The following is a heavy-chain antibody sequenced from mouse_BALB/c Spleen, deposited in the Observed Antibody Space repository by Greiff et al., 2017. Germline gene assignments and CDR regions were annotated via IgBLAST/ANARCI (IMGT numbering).Heavy chain of an antibody. D-gene: IGHD1-1*01. CDR1: GYTFTDYE. Sequence: VKLQESGAELVRPGASVTLSCKASGYTFTDYEMHWVKQTPVHGLEWIGAIDPETGGTAYNQKFKGKATLTADKSSSTAYMELRSLTSEDSAVYYCTRYYGSSYDWYFDVWGAGTTVTVSS. CDR2: IDPETGGT. J-gene: IGHJ1*01. CDR3: TRYYGSSYDWYFDV. V-gene: IGHV1-15*01.